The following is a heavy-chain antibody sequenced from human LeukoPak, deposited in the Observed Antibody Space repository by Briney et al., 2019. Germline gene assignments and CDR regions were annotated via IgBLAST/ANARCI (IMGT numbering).Heavy chain of an antibody. CDR1: GDSISSSSYY. D-gene: IGHD3-10*01. CDR3: AREDSGSGSYFDY. Sequence: SETLSLTCTVSGDSISSSSYYWGWVRQPPGKGLEWIGSIYYSVSTFYNPSLKSRVTISVDTSKSQFSLKLSSVTVADTAVYYCAREDSGSGSYFDYWGQGTLVTVSS. V-gene: IGHV4-39*02. CDR2: IYYSVST. J-gene: IGHJ4*02.